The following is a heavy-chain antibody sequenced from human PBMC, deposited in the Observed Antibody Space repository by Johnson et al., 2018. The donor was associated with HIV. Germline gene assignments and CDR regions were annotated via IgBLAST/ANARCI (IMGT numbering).Heavy chain of an antibody. D-gene: IGHD3-10*01. CDR2: ISSRGSTI. J-gene: IGHJ3*02. V-gene: IGHV3-48*03. Sequence: VQLVESGGGLVQPGGSLRLSCVASGFSFSSYEMNWVRQAPGKGLEWVSYISSRGSTIYYADSVKGRFTISRDNAKNSLYLQMNSLRAEDTAVYYCAREYTYGPDAFDIWGQGTRVTVSS. CDR1: GFSFSSYE. CDR3: AREYTYGPDAFDI.